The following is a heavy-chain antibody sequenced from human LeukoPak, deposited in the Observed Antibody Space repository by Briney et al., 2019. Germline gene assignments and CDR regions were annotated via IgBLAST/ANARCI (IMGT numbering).Heavy chain of an antibody. J-gene: IGHJ4*02. CDR1: GFTFSSYE. Sequence: PGGSLRLSCAASGFTFSSYEMNWVRQAPGKGLEWVSYISSSGSTIYYADSVKGRFTISRDNAKNSLYLQMNILRAEDTALYYCAKVADVYSVYYLDSWGPGTLVTVSS. CDR3: AKVADVYSVYYLDS. CDR2: ISSSGSTI. V-gene: IGHV3-48*03. D-gene: IGHD2-21*01.